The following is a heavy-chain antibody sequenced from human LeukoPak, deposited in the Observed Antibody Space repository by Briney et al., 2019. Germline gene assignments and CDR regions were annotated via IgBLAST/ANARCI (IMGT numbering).Heavy chain of an antibody. Sequence: PSETLSLTCIVSGGSITSYYWSWIRQPAGKGLEWIGRIHTSGSTNYNPSLKSRVTMSGDTSKNQFSLKLSSVTAADTAVYHCARDRYYYDSSGYYYIDYWGQGTLVTVSS. CDR1: GGSITSYY. CDR2: IHTSGST. D-gene: IGHD3-22*01. V-gene: IGHV4-4*07. J-gene: IGHJ4*02. CDR3: ARDRYYYDSSGYYYIDY.